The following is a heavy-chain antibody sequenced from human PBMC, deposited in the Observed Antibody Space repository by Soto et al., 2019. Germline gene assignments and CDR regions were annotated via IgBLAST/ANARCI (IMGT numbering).Heavy chain of an antibody. Sequence: SDTLSLTCIVSGGSICSSHYYCGWIRQPPGKGLEWIGSIYYTGSTYYNRSLESRVTISVDMSKNQLSLRLSSVTAADTAVYYCATPGPFGSGSYSVDYWGLGTLVTVS. V-gene: IGHV4-39*01. D-gene: IGHD3-10*01. CDR1: GGSICSSHYY. CDR2: IYYTGST. J-gene: IGHJ4*02. CDR3: ATPGPFGSGSYSVDY.